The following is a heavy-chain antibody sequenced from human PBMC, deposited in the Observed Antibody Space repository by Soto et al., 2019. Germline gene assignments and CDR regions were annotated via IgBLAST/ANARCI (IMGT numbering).Heavy chain of an antibody. CDR2: VSHDGSTK. V-gene: IGHV3-30*18. Sequence: PGGFLRLSCAASGFTFSSYGMQWVRQAPGKGLEWVAVVSHDGSTKFYADSVKGRFTISRDNSKNTLYLQMNSLRAEDTAVYYCVKERTAKTATEFDYWGQGTLVTVSS. CDR3: VKERTAKTATEFDY. CDR1: GFTFSSYG. J-gene: IGHJ4*02. D-gene: IGHD2-21*02.